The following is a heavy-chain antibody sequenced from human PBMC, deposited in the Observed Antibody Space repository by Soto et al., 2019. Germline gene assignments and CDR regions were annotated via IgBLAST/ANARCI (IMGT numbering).Heavy chain of an antibody. V-gene: IGHV2-5*02. J-gene: IGHJ5*02. Sequence: QITLKESGPTLVKPTQTLTLTCTFSGFSLTTRGVGVGWIRQPPGKALECLALIYWDDDKRYSPSLQSRLSITKDTSKTQVVLTIPNVDPVDTATYYCAHIPNYYQYDWFDPWGQGTLVSVSS. CDR1: GFSLTTRGVG. CDR3: AHIPNYYQYDWFDP. CDR2: IYWDDDK. D-gene: IGHD3-16*01.